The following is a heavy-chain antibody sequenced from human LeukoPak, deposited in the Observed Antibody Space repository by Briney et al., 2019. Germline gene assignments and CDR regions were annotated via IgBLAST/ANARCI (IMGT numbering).Heavy chain of an antibody. Sequence: PGGSLRLSCAASGFTFSSYAMSWVRQAPGKGLEWVSAISNSGSFTYFADAVKGRFTISRDNSKNTLFLQMNSLRVDDTAVYYCARMVRGVINPCDHWGQGTLVTVS. V-gene: IGHV3-23*01. D-gene: IGHD3-10*01. J-gene: IGHJ4*02. CDR1: GFTFSSYA. CDR2: ISNSGSFT. CDR3: ARMVRGVINPCDH.